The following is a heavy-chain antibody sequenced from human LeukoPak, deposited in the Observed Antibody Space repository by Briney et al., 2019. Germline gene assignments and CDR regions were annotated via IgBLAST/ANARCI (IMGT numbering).Heavy chain of an antibody. V-gene: IGHV1-2*02. J-gene: IGHJ4*02. Sequence: ASVKVSCKASGYTFTDYYLHWVRQAPGQRLESMGWINPNSGGTNYAVKFQGRVTLTRDTSITTAYMELSRLRSDDTAVYYCARGGGYSYDYQAYWGQGTLVTVSS. CDR3: ARGGGYSYDYQAY. CDR2: INPNSGGT. CDR1: GYTFTDYY. D-gene: IGHD5-18*01.